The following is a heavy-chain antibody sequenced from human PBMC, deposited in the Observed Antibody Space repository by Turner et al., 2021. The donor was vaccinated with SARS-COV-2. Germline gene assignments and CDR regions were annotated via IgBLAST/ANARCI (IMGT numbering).Heavy chain of an antibody. Sequence: QVQLVESGGGVVQPGRSLILSCSASGFTFSSYGMHWVRQAPGKGLEWVAVISYDGSNKYYADSVKGRFTISRDNSKNTLYLQMNSLRAEDTAVYYCANLWFGELSTDYWGQGTLVTVSS. CDR3: ANLWFGELSTDY. CDR2: ISYDGSNK. J-gene: IGHJ4*02. D-gene: IGHD3-10*01. V-gene: IGHV3-30*18. CDR1: GFTFSSYG.